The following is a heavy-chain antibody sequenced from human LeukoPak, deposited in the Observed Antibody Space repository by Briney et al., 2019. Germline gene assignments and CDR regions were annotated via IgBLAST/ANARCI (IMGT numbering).Heavy chain of an antibody. J-gene: IGHJ4*02. D-gene: IGHD3-22*01. Sequence: SETLSLTCTVSGGSISSYYWSWIRQPPGKGLEWIGYIYYSGSTNYNPSLKSRVTISVDTSKNQFSLKLSSVTAADTAVYYCARGDYYDSSGYYYYWGQGTLVTVSS. CDR1: GGSISSYY. CDR3: ARGDYYDSSGYYYY. V-gene: IGHV4-59*01. CDR2: IYYSGST.